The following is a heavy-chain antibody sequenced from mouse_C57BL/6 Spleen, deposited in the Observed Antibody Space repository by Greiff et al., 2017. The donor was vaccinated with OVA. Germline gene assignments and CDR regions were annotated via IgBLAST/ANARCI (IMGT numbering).Heavy chain of an antibody. J-gene: IGHJ4*01. CDR1: GFNIKDDY. CDR2: IDPENGDT. Sequence: EVKLVESGAELVRPGASVKLSCTASGFNIKDDYMHWVKQRPEQGLEWIGWIDPENGDTEYASKFQGKATITADTSSNTAYLQLSSPTSADTAVYYGTTLGYGNSDAMDYWGQGTAVTVSS. D-gene: IGHD2-1*01. CDR3: TTLGYGNSDAMDY. V-gene: IGHV14-4*01.